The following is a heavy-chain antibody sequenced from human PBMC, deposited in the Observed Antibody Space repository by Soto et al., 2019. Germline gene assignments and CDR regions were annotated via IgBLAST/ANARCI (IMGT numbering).Heavy chain of an antibody. CDR3: AKTPIVATITYWYFDY. D-gene: IGHD5-12*01. CDR1: GFTFSSYA. CDR2: ISGSGGST. J-gene: IGHJ4*02. Sequence: GGSLRLSCAASGFTFSSYAMSWVRQAPGKGLEWVSAISGSGGSTYYADSVKGRFTISRDNSKNTLYLQMNSLRAKDTAIYYCAKTPIVATITYWYFDYWGQGTLVTVSS. V-gene: IGHV3-23*01.